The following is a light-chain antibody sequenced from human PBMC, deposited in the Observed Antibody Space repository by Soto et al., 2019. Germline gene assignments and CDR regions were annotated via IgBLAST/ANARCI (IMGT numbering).Light chain of an antibody. V-gene: IGKV1-13*02. Sequence: AIQVTQSPSSLSASVGDTVTITCRASQGISSAFAWYQQKPGKVPRLLIYDVFNLQSGVPSRFSGSGSGTDFTLTISRLEPEDFATYYCQQRETYPLTFGQGTRLEVK. CDR2: DVF. CDR1: QGISSA. CDR3: QQRETYPLT. J-gene: IGKJ5*01.